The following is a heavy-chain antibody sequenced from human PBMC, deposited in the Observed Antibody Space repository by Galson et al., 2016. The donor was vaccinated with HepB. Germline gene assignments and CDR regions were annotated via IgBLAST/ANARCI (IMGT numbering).Heavy chain of an antibody. J-gene: IGHJ4*02. V-gene: IGHV3-30-3*01. CDR3: ARDFRTLAGRRLDY. CDR2: ILYDGSEK. Sequence: SLRLSCAASGFTFSDHTIHWVRQAPGKGLEWVALILYDGSEKYYADSVKGRFTISRDNSKNTLDLQMTSLRVEDTGVYYCARDFRTLAGRRLDYWGQGTLVTVSS. D-gene: IGHD6-19*01. CDR1: GFTFSDHT.